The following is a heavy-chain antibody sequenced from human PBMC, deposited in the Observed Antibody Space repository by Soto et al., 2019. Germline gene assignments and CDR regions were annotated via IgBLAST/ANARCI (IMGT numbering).Heavy chain of an antibody. CDR1: GFTFSSYP. D-gene: IGHD4-17*01. V-gene: IGHV3-48*01. Sequence: EVQLVGSGGGLVQPWGSLRVSCAASGFTFSSYPMTWVRLAPGNGLEWVSYISSGSSTIYYADSVKGRFTISRDNAKNSLYLQMNSLRAEDTAVYYCARGQALDYSDYTGAFDIWGQGTVVTVSS. J-gene: IGHJ3*02. CDR2: ISSGSSTI. CDR3: ARGQALDYSDYTGAFDI.